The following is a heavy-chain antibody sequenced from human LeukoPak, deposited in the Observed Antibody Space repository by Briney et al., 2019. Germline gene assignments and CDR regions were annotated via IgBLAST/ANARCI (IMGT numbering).Heavy chain of an antibody. CDR3: ARGPAERFLEWLFVDY. Sequence: ASVKVSCKASGYTFTSCDINWVRQATGQGLEWMGWMNPNSGNTGYAQKFQGRVTMTRNTSISTAYMELSSLRSEDTAVYYCARGPAERFLEWLFVDYWGQGTLVTVSS. CDR2: MNPNSGNT. V-gene: IGHV1-8*01. D-gene: IGHD3-3*01. J-gene: IGHJ4*02. CDR1: GYTFTSCD.